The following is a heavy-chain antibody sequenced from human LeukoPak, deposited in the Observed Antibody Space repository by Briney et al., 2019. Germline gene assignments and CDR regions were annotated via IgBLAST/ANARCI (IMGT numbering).Heavy chain of an antibody. CDR1: AFTFSSYG. Sequence: PGGSLRLSCAASAFTFSSYGMHWVRQAPGKGLECVAYTQYDRTNEQYAHSVKGRFRISRDNSNNILYLQMHSLRTEDTAVYYCAKDRCSNGIGCYYYYMEVWGKGTTVTISS. CDR2: TQYDRTNE. D-gene: IGHD2-8*01. J-gene: IGHJ6*03. V-gene: IGHV3-30*02. CDR3: AKDRCSNGIGCYYYYMEV.